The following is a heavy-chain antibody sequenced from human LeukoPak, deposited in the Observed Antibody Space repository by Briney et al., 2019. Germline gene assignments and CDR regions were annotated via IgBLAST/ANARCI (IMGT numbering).Heavy chain of an antibody. CDR2: IRYDGSQK. CDR3: AKGVLVVGGKDYHYPMDV. Sequence: PGGSLRLSCAVSRLSFSAFGMHWVRQAPGKGLEWVAFIRYDGSQKYYSESVKGRFTVSRDNAKDTLFLQMTGLRVEDTAIYYCAKGVLVVGGKDYHYPMDVWGQGTTVIVSS. CDR1: RLSFSAFG. D-gene: IGHD1-26*01. V-gene: IGHV3-30*02. J-gene: IGHJ6*02.